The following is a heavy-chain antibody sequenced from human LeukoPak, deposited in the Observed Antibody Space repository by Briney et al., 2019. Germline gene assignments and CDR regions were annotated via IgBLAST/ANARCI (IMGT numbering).Heavy chain of an antibody. D-gene: IGHD6-6*01. V-gene: IGHV3-7*01. CDR1: GFTFSSYW. CDR2: IKQDGSEK. CDR3: ARDSPPARPYYYYYYMDV. J-gene: IGHJ6*03. Sequence: GSLRLSCAASGFTFSSYWMSWVRQAPGKGLEWVANIKQDGSEKYYVDSVKGRFTISRDNAKNSLYLQVNSLRAEDTAVYYCARDSPPARPYYYYYYMDVWGKGTTVTVSS.